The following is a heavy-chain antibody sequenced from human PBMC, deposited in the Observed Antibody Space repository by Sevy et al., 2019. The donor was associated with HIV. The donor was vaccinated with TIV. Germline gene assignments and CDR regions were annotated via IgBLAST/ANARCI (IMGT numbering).Heavy chain of an antibody. CDR1: GFTFNEAW. V-gene: IGHV3-15*01. CDR3: TKGIVGATWDWYDP. D-gene: IGHD1-26*01. CDR2: IKSRHDGGTI. J-gene: IGHJ5*02. Sequence: GGSLRLSCAASGFTFNEAWMSWVRQAPGKGLEWVGRIKSRHDGGTIDYAAPVKGRLTISRDDSTDMLYLQMDRLTSEDTAVYYCTKGIVGATWDWYDPWGQGTLVTVSS.